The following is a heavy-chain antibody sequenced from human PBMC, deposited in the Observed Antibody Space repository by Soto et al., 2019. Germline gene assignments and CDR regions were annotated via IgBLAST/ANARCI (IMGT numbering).Heavy chain of an antibody. CDR3: VITGRSSPNASDI. CDR1: GGSFSGYY. D-gene: IGHD1-26*01. V-gene: IGHV4-34*01. Sequence: PSETLSLTCAVYGGSFSGYYWSWIRQPPGKGLEWIGEINHSGSTNYNPSLESRVTISADTSRNQFSLKLNSVTAADTAVYYCVITGRSSPNASDIWGQGTMVTVSS. CDR2: INHSGST. J-gene: IGHJ3*02.